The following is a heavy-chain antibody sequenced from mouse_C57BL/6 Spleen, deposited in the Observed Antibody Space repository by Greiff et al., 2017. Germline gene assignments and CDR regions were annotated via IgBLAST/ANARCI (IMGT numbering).Heavy chain of an antibody. Sequence: VQLVESGAELVKPGASVKISCKASGYEISSYWMNWVKQRPGKGLEWIGQIYPGDGDTNYNGKFKGKATLTADKSSSTAYMQLSSLTSDDSAVYFCARDYDSSYFDYWGQGTTLTVSS. V-gene: IGHV1-80*01. CDR3: ARDYDSSYFDY. CDR2: IYPGDGDT. CDR1: GYEISSYW. J-gene: IGHJ2*01. D-gene: IGHD1-1*01.